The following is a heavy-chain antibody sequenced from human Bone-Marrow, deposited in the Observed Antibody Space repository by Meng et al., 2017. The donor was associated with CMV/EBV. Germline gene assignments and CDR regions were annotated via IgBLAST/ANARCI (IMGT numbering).Heavy chain of an antibody. CDR1: GFTFSSYA. CDR2: ISSGSSYI. J-gene: IGHJ4*02. CDR3: AKDVIAAAGTPFYFDY. Sequence: GGSLRLSCAASGFTFSSYAMSWVRQAPGKGLEWVSSISSGSSYIFYADSVKGRFTISRDNAKNSLYLQMDSLRAEDTAVYYCAKDVIAAAGTPFYFDYWGQGSLVTVSS. V-gene: IGHV3-21*01. D-gene: IGHD6-13*01.